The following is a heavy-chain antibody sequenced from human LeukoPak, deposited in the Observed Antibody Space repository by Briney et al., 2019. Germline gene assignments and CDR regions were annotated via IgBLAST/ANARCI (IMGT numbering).Heavy chain of an antibody. CDR1: GFTFDIYG. J-gene: IGHJ4*02. V-gene: IGHV3-48*04. CDR2: ISSGSSPK. D-gene: IGHD3-16*01. Sequence: GGSLRLSCAASGFTFDIYGMNWIREARGKGLEWVSHISSGSSPKYYADSVRGRFTISRDNANDALYLHMNSLRVEDTAVYYCARGDDGAYWGQGTLVTVSS. CDR3: ARGDDGAY.